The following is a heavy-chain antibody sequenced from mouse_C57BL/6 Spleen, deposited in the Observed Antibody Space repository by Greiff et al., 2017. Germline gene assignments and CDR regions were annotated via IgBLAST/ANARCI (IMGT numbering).Heavy chain of an antibody. V-gene: IGHV5-4*01. Sequence: DVQLVESGGGLVKPGGSLKLSCAASGFTFSSYAMSWVRQTPEKRLEWVATISDGGSYTYYTDNVKGRFTISRDNAKNNLYLQMSHLKSEDTAMYDCARDEGYCFDGWGTGATVTVAS. CDR3: ARDEGYCFDG. CDR1: GFTFSSYA. J-gene: IGHJ1*03. D-gene: IGHD2-3*01. CDR2: ISDGGSYT.